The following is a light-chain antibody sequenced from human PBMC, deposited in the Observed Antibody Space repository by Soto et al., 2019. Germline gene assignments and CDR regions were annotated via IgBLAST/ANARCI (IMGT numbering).Light chain of an antibody. CDR1: QTISSY. Sequence: DVQMTQSPSTLSASVGDRVTITCRASQTISSYLAWYQQKPGEAPKLLIYKASSLQSGVPSRFSGSGSGTEFTLTISSLQPEDFATYYCQQLNIYPPTFGGGTKVDIK. CDR2: KAS. CDR3: QQLNIYPPT. J-gene: IGKJ4*01. V-gene: IGKV1-5*03.